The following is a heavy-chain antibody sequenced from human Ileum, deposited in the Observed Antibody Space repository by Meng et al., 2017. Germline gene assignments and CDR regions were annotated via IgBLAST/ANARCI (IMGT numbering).Heavy chain of an antibody. CDR2: IKPDGNTI. CDR3: ARDNDWVVWDY. V-gene: IGHV3-74*01. CDR1: GFPFSTYS. Sequence: GGSLRLSCAASGFPFSTYSMHWVRQAPGKGLVWVSQIKPDGNTISYADSVRGRFTISRDNAKSTLYLEMNSLRAEDAAVYYCARDNDWVVWDYWGRGTQVTVSS. D-gene: IGHD1-1*01. J-gene: IGHJ4*01.